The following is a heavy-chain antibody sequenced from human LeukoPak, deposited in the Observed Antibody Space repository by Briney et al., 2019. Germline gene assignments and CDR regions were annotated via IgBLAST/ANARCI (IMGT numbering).Heavy chain of an antibody. J-gene: IGHJ6*04. Sequence: GGSLRLSCAASGFTFDDYGMSWVRQPPGTGLEWVSGINWNGGSTGYADSVKGRFTISRDNAKNSLYLQMNSLRAEDTALYYCARDQTYYDFWSGPSSPPLDVWGKGTTVTVSS. CDR2: INWNGGST. V-gene: IGHV3-20*04. CDR3: ARDQTYYDFWSGPSSPPLDV. D-gene: IGHD3-3*01. CDR1: GFTFDDYG.